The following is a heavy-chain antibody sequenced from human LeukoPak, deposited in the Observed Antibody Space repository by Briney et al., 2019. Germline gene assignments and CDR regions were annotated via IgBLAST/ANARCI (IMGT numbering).Heavy chain of an antibody. Sequence: GGSLRLSCAASGFTFSDYYMSWIRQAPGKGLEWVSYISSSGSTIYYADSVKGRFTISRDNAKNSLYLQMNSLRAEDTAVYYCARDPYSGGYGDHYYYYMDVWGKGTTVTISS. J-gene: IGHJ6*03. CDR3: ARDPYSGGYGDHYYYYMDV. CDR1: GFTFSDYY. D-gene: IGHD1-26*01. V-gene: IGHV3-11*04. CDR2: ISSSGSTI.